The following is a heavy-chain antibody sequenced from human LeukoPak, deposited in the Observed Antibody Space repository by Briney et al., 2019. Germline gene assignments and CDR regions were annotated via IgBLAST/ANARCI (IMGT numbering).Heavy chain of an antibody. J-gene: IGHJ4*02. Sequence: GGSLRLSCAASGFTFSRYEMNWVRQAPGKGLEWVSYISRGGNTIYYADSVKGRFTISRDNAKNSLYLQMNSLRAEDTAVYYCARDKPGYCSSTTCYRGLDYWGQGTLVTVSS. D-gene: IGHD2-2*01. CDR1: GFTFSRYE. V-gene: IGHV3-48*03. CDR2: ISRGGNTI. CDR3: ARDKPGYCSSTTCYRGLDY.